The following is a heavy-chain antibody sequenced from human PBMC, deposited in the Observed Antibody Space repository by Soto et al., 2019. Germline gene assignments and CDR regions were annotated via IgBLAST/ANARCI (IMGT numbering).Heavy chain of an antibody. CDR2: ISAYNGNT. CDR1: GYTFTSYG. Sequence: ASVKVSCKASGYTFTSYGISWVRQAPGQGLEWMGWISAYNGNTNYAQKLQGRVTMTTDTSTSTAYMELRSLRSDDTAVYYCERGHNLYGEPYYFDYWGQGTLVTVYS. CDR3: ERGHNLYGEPYYFDY. D-gene: IGHD4-17*01. V-gene: IGHV1-18*04. J-gene: IGHJ4*02.